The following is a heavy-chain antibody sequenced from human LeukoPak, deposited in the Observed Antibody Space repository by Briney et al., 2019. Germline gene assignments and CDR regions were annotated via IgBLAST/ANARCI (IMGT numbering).Heavy chain of an antibody. V-gene: IGHV3-21*01. CDR3: ARDVSMIVVVSYYYYYMDV. D-gene: IGHD2-2*01. CDR1: GFTFSSYS. Sequence: GGSLRLSCAASGFTFSSYSMNWVRQAPGKGLEWVSSISSSSSYIYYADSVKGRFTISRNNAKNSLYLQVNSLRAEDTAVYYCARDVSMIVVVSYYYYYMDVWGKGTTVTVSS. CDR2: ISSSSSYI. J-gene: IGHJ6*03.